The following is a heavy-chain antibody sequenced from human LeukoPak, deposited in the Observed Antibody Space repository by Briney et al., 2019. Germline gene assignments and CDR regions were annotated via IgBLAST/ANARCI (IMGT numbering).Heavy chain of an antibody. CDR3: ARDLRRGDTSLWYYFDN. V-gene: IGHV3-7*01. J-gene: IGHJ4*02. CDR2: INQDGTEK. CDR1: GFILSRYW. D-gene: IGHD3-10*01. Sequence: PGGSLRLSCAASGFILSRYWMSWVRQAPGKGLEWVANINQDGTEKYYVDSVKGRFTISRDNAKNSLYLQMNSLRAGDTAVYYCARDLRRGDTSLWYYFDNWGQGNLVTAS.